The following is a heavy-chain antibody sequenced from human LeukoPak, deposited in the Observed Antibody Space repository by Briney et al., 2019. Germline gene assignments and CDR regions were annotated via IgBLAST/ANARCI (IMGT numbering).Heavy chain of an antibody. J-gene: IGHJ5*02. CDR1: GYTFTGYY. V-gene: IGHV1-2*02. CDR3: ARVQWTTFHNWFDH. Sequence: GASVKVSCKASGYTFTGYYMHWVRQAPGQGLEWMGWINPNSGGTNYAQKFQGRVTMTRDTSISTAYMELSRLRSDDTAVYYCARVQWTTFHNWFDHWGQGTLVTVSS. D-gene: IGHD4-11*01. CDR2: INPNSGGT.